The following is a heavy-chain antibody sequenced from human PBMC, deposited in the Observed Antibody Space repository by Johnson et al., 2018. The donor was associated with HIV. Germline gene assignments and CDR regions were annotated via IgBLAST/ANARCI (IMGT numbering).Heavy chain of an antibody. CDR2: ISGSAGIP. CDR3: AKVRCGGDCLDAFDI. V-gene: IGHV3-23*04. D-gene: IGHD2-21*02. CDR1: GFTVSSNV. Sequence: VQLVESGGGLVQRGGSLRLPCIASGFTVSSNVMRWVRQAPGTALEWVCAISGSAGIPYYADSVEGRFTISRDNSRNTLYLQMNSLRTEDTAVYYCAKVRCGGDCLDAFDIWGQGTMVTVSS. J-gene: IGHJ3*02.